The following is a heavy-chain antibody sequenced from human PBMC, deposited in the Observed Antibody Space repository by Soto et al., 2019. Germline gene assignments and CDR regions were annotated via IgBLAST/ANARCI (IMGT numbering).Heavy chain of an antibody. CDR3: VREDILGVRSFDY. Sequence: GGSLRLSCAAPGFTFSGYSVNWVRQAPGKGLEWVSYISSGSKTIYYADSVKGRFTVSRDNAKNSQYLQMNSLRDEDTAVYYCVREDILGVRSFDYWGQGTLVTVSS. CDR1: GFTFSGYS. CDR2: ISSGSKTI. V-gene: IGHV3-48*02. J-gene: IGHJ4*02. D-gene: IGHD3-9*01.